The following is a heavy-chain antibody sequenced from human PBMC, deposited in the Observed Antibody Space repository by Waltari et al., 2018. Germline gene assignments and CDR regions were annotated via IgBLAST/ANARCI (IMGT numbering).Heavy chain of an antibody. J-gene: IGHJ6*02. CDR1: GGSISSGGYY. Sequence: QVQLQESGPGLVKPSQTLSLTCTVSGGSISSGGYYWSWIRQHPGKGLQWIGYIYYSGSTYYNPSLKSLVTISVDTSKNQFSLKLSSVTAADTAVYYCARVPADDYYYGMDVWGQGTTVTVSS. CDR2: IYYSGST. D-gene: IGHD2-2*01. CDR3: ARVPADDYYYGMDV. V-gene: IGHV4-31*01.